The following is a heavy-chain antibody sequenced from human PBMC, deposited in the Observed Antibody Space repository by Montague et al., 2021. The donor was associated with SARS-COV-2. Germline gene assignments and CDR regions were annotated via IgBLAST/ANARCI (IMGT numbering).Heavy chain of an antibody. D-gene: IGHD2-2*01. V-gene: IGHV6-1*01. CDR2: CYYMFERNN. Sequence: CAISGDSDAGDEPSCRSEEQTPSRHLRQQGGCYYMFERNNDYAESVKSRITIDPDTSKHQFSLHLNSVTPEDTAVYYCARIPVGSKYYFDFWGQGTLVT. CDR1: GDSDAGDEPS. J-gene: IGHJ4*02. CDR3: ARIPVGSKYYFDF.